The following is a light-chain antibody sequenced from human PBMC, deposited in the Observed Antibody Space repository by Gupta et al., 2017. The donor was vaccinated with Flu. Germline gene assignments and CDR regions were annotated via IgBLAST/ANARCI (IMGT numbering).Light chain of an antibody. CDR2: KVS. CDR3: MQGSHWPPWT. Sequence: CRSSQSLVHSDGSTYLNWFQQRPGQSPRRLFYKVSNRDSGVPDRFSGSGSGTDFTLTISRVEAEDVGIYYYMQGSHWPPWTFGQGTKVDIK. CDR1: QSLVHSDGSTY. V-gene: IGKV2-30*02. J-gene: IGKJ1*01.